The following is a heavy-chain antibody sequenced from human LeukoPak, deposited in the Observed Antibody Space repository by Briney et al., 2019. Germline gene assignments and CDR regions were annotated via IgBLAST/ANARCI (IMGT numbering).Heavy chain of an antibody. CDR3: AKAPEYSYGYYFDY. CDR2: IYSNGNT. D-gene: IGHD5-18*01. CDR1: GFTVSSSY. V-gene: IGHV3-66*01. J-gene: IGHJ4*02. Sequence: GGSLRLSCAASGFTVSSSYMSWVRRTPGEGLEWVSLIYSNGNTYYADSVRGRFTISRDNSKNTLYLQMNSLRAEDTAVYYCAKAPEYSYGYYFDYWGQGTLVTVSS.